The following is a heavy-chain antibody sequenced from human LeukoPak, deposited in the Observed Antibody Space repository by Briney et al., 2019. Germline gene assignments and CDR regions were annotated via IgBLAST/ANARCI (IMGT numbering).Heavy chain of an antibody. V-gene: IGHV4-38-2*02. J-gene: IGHJ4*02. CDR3: ASSRGIAVAGGFDY. CDR2: IYHSGST. D-gene: IGHD6-19*01. CDR1: GYSISSGYY. Sequence: SETLSLTCTVSGYSISSGYYWGWIRQPPGKGLEWIGSIYHSGSTYYNPSLKSRVTISVDTSKNQFSLKLSSVTAADTAVYYCASSRGIAVAGGFDYWGQGTLVTVSS.